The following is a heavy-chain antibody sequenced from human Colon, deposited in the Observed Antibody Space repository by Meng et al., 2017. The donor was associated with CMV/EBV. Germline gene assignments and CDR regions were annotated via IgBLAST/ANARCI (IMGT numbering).Heavy chain of an antibody. CDR2: INHSGST. J-gene: IGHJ4*02. D-gene: IGHD1-26*01. CDR1: GRSFSGYY. CDR3: ARGGAPRRPPGAR. Sequence: QLPLQQWAPMLFKPSATFSRTVVVYGRSFSGYYCRWIRQPPGKGLEWIGEINHSGSTNYNPSLKSRVTISVDTSKNQFSLKLSSVTAADTAVYYCARGGAPRRPPGARWGQGTLVTVSS. V-gene: IGHV4-34*02.